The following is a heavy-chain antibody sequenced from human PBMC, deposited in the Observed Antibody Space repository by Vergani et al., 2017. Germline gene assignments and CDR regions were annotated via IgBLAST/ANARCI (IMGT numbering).Heavy chain of an antibody. CDR2: INLNNGDT. CDR3: ATNDRARQPPGGY. CDR1: GYRFTAYS. D-gene: IGHD1-14*01. Sequence: QVQLVQSGAEVERPGASVKVSCKASGYRFTAYSMHWVREAPGQGLEWMGRINLNNGDTQYAPKFQGRVTMTRDTSISTGYMELNSLRSDDTAVYYCATNDRARQPPGGYWGQGSLVTVSS. V-gene: IGHV1-2*06. J-gene: IGHJ4*02.